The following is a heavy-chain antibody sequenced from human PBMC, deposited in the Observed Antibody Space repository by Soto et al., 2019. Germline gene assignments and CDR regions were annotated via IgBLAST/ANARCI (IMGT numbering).Heavy chain of an antibody. J-gene: IGHJ5*02. V-gene: IGHV1-46*01. D-gene: IGHD2-15*01. CDR2: INPSGGST. Sequence: GASVEVSCKACGFGFTSYYMQWVRQAHGQGLEWMGIINPSGGSTSYAQKFQGRVTITRDTSASTAYMELSSLRSEDTAVYYCARDDCSGGSCYQNANWFDPWGQGTLVTVSS. CDR1: GFGFTSYY. CDR3: ARDDCSGGSCYQNANWFDP.